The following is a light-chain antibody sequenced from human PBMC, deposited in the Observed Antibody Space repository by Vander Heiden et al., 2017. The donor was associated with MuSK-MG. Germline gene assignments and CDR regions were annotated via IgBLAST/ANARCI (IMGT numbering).Light chain of an antibody. CDR3: HQYGSSPGT. CDR1: QTINSNY. Sequence: EIVLTQSPGTLSLSPGARAALSCRASQTINSNYVAWYQQKPGQSPRLLIYAAANRATGIPDRFSGSGSGTDFTLTISRLEPEDFAVYYCHQYGSSPGTFGQGTKVEIK. CDR2: AAA. J-gene: IGKJ1*01. V-gene: IGKV3-20*01.